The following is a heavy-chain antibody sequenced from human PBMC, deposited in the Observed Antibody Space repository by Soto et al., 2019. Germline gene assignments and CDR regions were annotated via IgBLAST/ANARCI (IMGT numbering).Heavy chain of an antibody. CDR3: ARHNILRSGYDSILGWFDP. CDR2: IYPGDSDT. V-gene: IGHV5-51*01. D-gene: IGHD5-12*01. J-gene: IGHJ5*02. Sequence: GESLKISCKGSGYSFTSYWIGWVRQMPGKGLEWMGIIYPGDSDTRYSPSFQGQVTISADKSISTAYLQWSSLKASDTAMYYCARHNILRSGYDSILGWFDPWGQGTLVTVSS. CDR1: GYSFTSYW.